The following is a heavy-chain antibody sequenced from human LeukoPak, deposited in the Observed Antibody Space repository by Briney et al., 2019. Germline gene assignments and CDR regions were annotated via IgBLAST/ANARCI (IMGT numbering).Heavy chain of an antibody. D-gene: IGHD3-22*01. V-gene: IGHV4-4*02. CDR1: GGSISSSNW. Sequence: SGTLSLTCAVSGGSISSSNWWSWVRQHPGKGLEWIGYIYYSGSTYYNPSLKSRVTISVDTSKNQFSLKLSSVTAADTAVYYCATERSYYDSSGYPGAFDIWGQGTMVTVSS. CDR2: IYYSGST. J-gene: IGHJ3*02. CDR3: ATERSYYDSSGYPGAFDI.